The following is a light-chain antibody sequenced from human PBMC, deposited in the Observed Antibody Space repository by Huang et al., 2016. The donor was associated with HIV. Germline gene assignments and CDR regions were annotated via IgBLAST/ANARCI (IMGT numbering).Light chain of an antibody. CDR1: QGISSY. V-gene: IGKV1-8*01. Sequence: AIRMTQSPSSLSASTGDRVTITCRASQGISSYLAWYQQKPGKAPKLLIYAASTLQSVVPSRFGGSGFGTDFTLTISSLQSEDLGSYHCQQYYTYPHSFGQGTKLEI. CDR2: AAS. CDR3: QQYYTYPHS. J-gene: IGKJ2*01.